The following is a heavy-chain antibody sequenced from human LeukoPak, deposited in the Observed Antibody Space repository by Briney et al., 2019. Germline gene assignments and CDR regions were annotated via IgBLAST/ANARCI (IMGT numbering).Heavy chain of an antibody. CDR1: GFTFSSYW. Sequence: QPGGSLRLSCAASGFTFSSYWMHWVRQAPGKGLVWVSRINNDGSSTSYADSVKGRFTNSRDNAKNTLYLQMTSLRAEDTAVYYCARPTKEGSSWYWWFDPWGQGTLVTVSS. V-gene: IGHV3-74*01. D-gene: IGHD6-13*01. J-gene: IGHJ5*02. CDR2: INNDGSST. CDR3: ARPTKEGSSWYWWFDP.